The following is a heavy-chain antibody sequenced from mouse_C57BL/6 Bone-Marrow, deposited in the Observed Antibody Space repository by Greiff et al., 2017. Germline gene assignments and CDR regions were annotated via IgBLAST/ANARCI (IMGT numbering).Heavy chain of an antibody. CDR1: GFTFSDYG. CDR2: ISSGSSTI. J-gene: IGHJ2*01. V-gene: IGHV5-17*01. CDR3: ARNVFDY. Sequence: EVQLVESGGGLVKPGGSLKLSCAASGFTFSDYGMHWVRQAPEKGLEWVAYISSGSSTIYYADKVKGRFTISRDNAKNTLFLQMTRLRSEDSAMYYGARNVFDYWGQGTTLTVSS.